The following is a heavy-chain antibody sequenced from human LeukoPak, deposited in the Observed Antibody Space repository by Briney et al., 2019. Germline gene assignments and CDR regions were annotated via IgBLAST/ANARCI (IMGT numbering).Heavy chain of an antibody. CDR3: VRADYYYDSSGNGAFDI. CDR1: GGSFSGYF. Sequence: SETLSLTCAVYGGSFSGYFWSWIRQPPGKGLEWIGEINHSGSTNYNPSLKSRVTISVDTSKNQFSLKLSSVTAADTAVYYCVRADYYYDSSGNGAFDIWGQGTMVTVSS. V-gene: IGHV4-34*01. J-gene: IGHJ3*02. CDR2: INHSGST. D-gene: IGHD3-22*01.